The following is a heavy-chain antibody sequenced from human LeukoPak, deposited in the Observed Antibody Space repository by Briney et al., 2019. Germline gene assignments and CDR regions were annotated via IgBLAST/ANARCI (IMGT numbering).Heavy chain of an antibody. D-gene: IGHD3-22*01. J-gene: IGHJ3*02. CDR3: ARGSPPDYYDYAFDI. CDR2: IYHSGST. Sequence: SETLSLTCAVSGGSISSGGYSWSWIRQPPGKGLEWIGYIYHSGSTYYNPSLKSRVTISLDTSKNQFSLRLSSLTAADTAVYYCARGSPPDYYDYAFDIWGQGTMVTVSS. V-gene: IGHV4-30-2*01. CDR1: GGSISSGGYS.